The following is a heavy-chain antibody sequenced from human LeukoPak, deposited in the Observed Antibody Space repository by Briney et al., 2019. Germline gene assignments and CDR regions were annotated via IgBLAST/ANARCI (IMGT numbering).Heavy chain of an antibody. J-gene: IGHJ4*02. D-gene: IGHD3-22*01. CDR3: ASDSFYDSGGYFYY. V-gene: IGHV4-4*07. Sequence: SETLSLTCTVSGGSINVFYWSWIRQPAGKGLQWIGRISTSGNTDYNPSLKSRVTMSVDTSKNQFSLKLTSVTAADTAVYYCASDSFYDSGGYFYYWGQGTPVTVSS. CDR2: ISTSGNT. CDR1: GGSINVFY.